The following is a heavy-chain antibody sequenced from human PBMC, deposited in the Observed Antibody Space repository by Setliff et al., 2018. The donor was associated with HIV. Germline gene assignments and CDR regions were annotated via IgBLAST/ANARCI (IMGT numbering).Heavy chain of an antibody. CDR1: GGSFRSSA. V-gene: IGHV1-69*13. J-gene: IGHJ6*03. Sequence: ASVKVSCKASGGSFRSSAISWVRQAPGQGLEWMGGIIPVFGTTKYAQKFQGRLTITADESTTTAYMELSSLRSEDTALYYCARAREMVTINYFYYYMDVWGKGTSVTVSS. CDR3: ARAREMVTINYFYYYMDV. CDR2: IIPVFGTT. D-gene: IGHD5-18*01.